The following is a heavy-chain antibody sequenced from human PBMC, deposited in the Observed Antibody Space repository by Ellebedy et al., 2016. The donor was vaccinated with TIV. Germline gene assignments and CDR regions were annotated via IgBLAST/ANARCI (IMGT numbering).Heavy chain of an antibody. V-gene: IGHV3-11*06. CDR2: ISSASSFT. D-gene: IGHD3-10*01. Sequence: GESLKISCAASGFTFSDYYMSWIRQTPGKGLEWVSYISSASSFTAYADSVKGRFTISRDNAKNSLFLQMNSLRAEDTAVYFCARDGNYGSGSVSWFDPWGQGTLVTVSS. J-gene: IGHJ5*02. CDR1: GFTFSDYY. CDR3: ARDGNYGSGSVSWFDP.